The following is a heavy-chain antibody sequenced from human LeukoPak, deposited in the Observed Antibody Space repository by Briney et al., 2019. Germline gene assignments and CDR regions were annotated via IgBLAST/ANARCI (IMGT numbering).Heavy chain of an antibody. V-gene: IGHV3-7*01. CDR3: ARDSRGSGWHKYYFDY. J-gene: IGHJ4*02. D-gene: IGHD6-19*01. CDR2: IKQDGSEK. CDR1: GFTFSSYW. Sequence: GGSLRLSCAASGFTFSSYWMSWVRQAPGKGLEWVANIKQDGSEKYYVDSVKGRFTISRDNAKNSLYLQMNSLRAEDTAVYYCARDSRGSGWHKYYFDYWGQGTLVTVSS.